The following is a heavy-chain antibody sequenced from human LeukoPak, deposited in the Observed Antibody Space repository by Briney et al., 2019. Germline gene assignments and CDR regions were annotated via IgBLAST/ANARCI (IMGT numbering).Heavy chain of an antibody. Sequence: GGSLRLSCAASGFSFSDYNMHWVRQAPGKGLEWMAVISYNGINEYYADSVKGRFTISRDNSKSTLLLQMNSLRAEDTAVYYCAKDRVGPKYYLDVWGTGTTVTISS. D-gene: IGHD3-16*01. CDR1: GFSFSDYN. CDR3: AKDRVGPKYYLDV. CDR2: ISYNGINE. V-gene: IGHV3-30*18. J-gene: IGHJ6*03.